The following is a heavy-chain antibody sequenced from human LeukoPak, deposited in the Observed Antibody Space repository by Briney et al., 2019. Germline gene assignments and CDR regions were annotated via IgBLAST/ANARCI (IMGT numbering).Heavy chain of an antibody. CDR2: VDPNSGGT. V-gene: IGHV1-2*02. D-gene: IGHD2-15*01. Sequence: GASVKVSCKASGYTFTGNHVHWVRQAPGQGLEWMGWVDPNSGGTMYSQKFQDRVAMTSDTSINTAYMELSGLRSDDTAVYFCAKEADIGSFDLWGRGTLVTVSS. CDR3: AKEADIGSFDL. CDR1: GYTFTGNH. J-gene: IGHJ2*01.